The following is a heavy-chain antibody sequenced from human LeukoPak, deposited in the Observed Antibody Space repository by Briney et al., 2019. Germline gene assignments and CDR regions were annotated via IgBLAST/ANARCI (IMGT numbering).Heavy chain of an antibody. J-gene: IGHJ4*02. Sequence: PGGSLRLSCAASGFTFSSYAMSWVRQAPGKGLEWVSAISGSGGSTYYADSVKGRSTISRDNSKNTLYLQMNSLRAEDTAVYYCANTEDYYDSSGSTPYYFDYWGQGTLVTVSS. CDR2: ISGSGGST. CDR3: ANTEDYYDSSGSTPYYFDY. CDR1: GFTFSSYA. D-gene: IGHD3-22*01. V-gene: IGHV3-23*01.